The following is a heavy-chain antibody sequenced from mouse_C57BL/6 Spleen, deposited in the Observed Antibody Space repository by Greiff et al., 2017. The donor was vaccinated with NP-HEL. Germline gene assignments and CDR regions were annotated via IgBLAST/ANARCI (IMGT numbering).Heavy chain of an antibody. V-gene: IGHV1-64*01. D-gene: IGHD1-1*01. Sequence: QVQLKQSGAELVKPGASVKLSCKASGYTFTSYWMHWVKQRPGQGLEWIGMIHPNSGSTNYNEKFKSKATLTVDKSSSTAYMQLSSLTSEDSAVYYCARRGLYGSSYWYFDVWGTGTTVTVSS. CDR1: GYTFTSYW. J-gene: IGHJ1*03. CDR3: ARRGLYGSSYWYFDV. CDR2: IHPNSGST.